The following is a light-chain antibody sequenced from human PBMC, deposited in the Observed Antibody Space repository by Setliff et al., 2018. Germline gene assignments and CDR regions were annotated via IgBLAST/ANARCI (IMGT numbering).Light chain of an antibody. CDR3: ATWDFSLRGVV. CDR2: TNN. J-gene: IGLJ2*01. V-gene: IGLV1-44*01. CDR1: SSNIGSNT. Sequence: QSVLTQPPSASGTPGQRVTISCSGTSSNIGSNTVNWYQQFPGTAPKLLIQTNNQRHSGVPDRFSGSKSGASGTLGITGLQTGDEAEYYCATWDFSLRGVVFGGGTKVTVL.